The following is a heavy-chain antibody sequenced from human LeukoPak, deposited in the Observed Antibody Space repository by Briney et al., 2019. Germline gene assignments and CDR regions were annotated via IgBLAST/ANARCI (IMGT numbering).Heavy chain of an antibody. V-gene: IGHV4-59*01. CDR3: ARGWSDYPFDY. CDR1: GGSISNYY. Sequence: ASETLSLTCTVSGGSISNYYWSWIRQPPGKGLEWIGYIYYSGSTNYNPSLKSRVTISVDTSKNQFFLKLSSVTAADTAVYYCARGWSDYPFDYWGQGTLVTVSS. CDR2: IYYSGST. D-gene: IGHD3-3*01. J-gene: IGHJ4*02.